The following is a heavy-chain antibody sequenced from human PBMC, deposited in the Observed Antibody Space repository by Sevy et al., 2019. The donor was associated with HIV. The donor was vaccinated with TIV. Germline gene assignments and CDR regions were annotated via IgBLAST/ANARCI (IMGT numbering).Heavy chain of an antibody. CDR1: GFTFSSYG. CDR2: ICYDGSNK. Sequence: GGSLRLSCAASGFTFSSYGMHWVRQAPGKGLEWVAVICYDGSNKYYADSVKGRFTISRDNSKNTLYLQMNSLRAEDTAVYYCARGRGLISYNFDYWGQGTLVTVSS. V-gene: IGHV3-33*01. D-gene: IGHD3-16*01. J-gene: IGHJ4*02. CDR3: ARGRGLISYNFDY.